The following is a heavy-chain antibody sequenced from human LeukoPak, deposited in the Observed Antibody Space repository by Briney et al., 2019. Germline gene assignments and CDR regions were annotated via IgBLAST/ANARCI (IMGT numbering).Heavy chain of an antibody. D-gene: IGHD3-22*01. J-gene: IGHJ4*02. CDR3: AKAFRNYYDSSGYQDFDY. CDR2: IRYDGSNK. Sequence: GGSLRLSCAASGFTFSSYGMHWVRQAPGKGLEWVAFIRYDGSNKYYADSVKGRFTISRDNSKNTLYLQMNSLRAEDTAVYYCAKAFRNYYDSSGYQDFDYWGQGTLVTVSS. V-gene: IGHV3-30*02. CDR1: GFTFSSYG.